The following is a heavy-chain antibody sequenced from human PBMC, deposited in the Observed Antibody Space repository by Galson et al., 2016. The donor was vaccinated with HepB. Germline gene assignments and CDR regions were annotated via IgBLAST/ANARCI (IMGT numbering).Heavy chain of an antibody. Sequence: SLRLSCAASGFTFSSYAMHWARQAPGRGLEWVALLSYNGNSKYYADSVRGRFTISRDISKNTLYLEMNSLRAEDTAVYFCARDRDGSSNSCLVNWLDPWGQGTLVTVSS. D-gene: IGHD2-2*01. V-gene: IGHV3-30*04. CDR2: LSYNGNSK. CDR1: GFTFSSYA. J-gene: IGHJ5*02. CDR3: ARDRDGSSNSCLVNWLDP.